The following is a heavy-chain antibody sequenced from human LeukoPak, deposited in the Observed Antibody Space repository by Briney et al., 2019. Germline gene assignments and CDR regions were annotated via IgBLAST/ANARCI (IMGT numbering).Heavy chain of an antibody. CDR1: GGSISSYY. D-gene: IGHD2-2*01. CDR3: ARAPDLYCSSTSCHHYYMDV. V-gene: IGHV4-4*09. CDR2: IYTSGST. J-gene: IGHJ6*03. Sequence: SSETLSLTCTVSGGSISSYYWSWIRQPPGKGLEWIGYIYTSGSTNYNPSLKSRVTISVDTSKNQFSLKLSSVTAADTAVYYCARAPDLYCSSTSCHHYYMDVWGKGTTVTVSS.